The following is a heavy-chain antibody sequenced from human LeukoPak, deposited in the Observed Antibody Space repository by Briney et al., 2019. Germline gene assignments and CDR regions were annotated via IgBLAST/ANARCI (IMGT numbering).Heavy chain of an antibody. D-gene: IGHD3-22*01. V-gene: IGHV4-39*07. CDR2: INHSGST. CDR1: GGSISSSSYY. CDR3: ARCPYYYDSSGYYH. Sequence: SETLSLTCTVSGGSISSSSYYWGWIRQPPGKGLEWIGEINHSGSTNYNPSLKSRVTISVDTSKNQFSLKLSSVTAADTAVYYCARCPYYYDSSGYYHWGQGTLVTVSS. J-gene: IGHJ5*02.